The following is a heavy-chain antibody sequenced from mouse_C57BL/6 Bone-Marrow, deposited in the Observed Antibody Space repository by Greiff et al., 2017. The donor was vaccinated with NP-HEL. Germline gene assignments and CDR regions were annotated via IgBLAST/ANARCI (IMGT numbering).Heavy chain of an antibody. CDR1: GYTFTSYW. CDR3: ARETGVGCYYAMDY. J-gene: IGHJ4*01. CDR2: IDPSDSYT. Sequence: QVQLQQPGAELVMPGASVKLSCKASGYTFTSYWMHWVKQRPGQGLEWIGDIDPSDSYTNYNQKFKGKSTLTVDKSSSKDYMQISRLTSEDSAVYDCARETGVGCYYAMDYWGQGTSVTVSS. V-gene: IGHV1-69*01. D-gene: IGHD1-1*01.